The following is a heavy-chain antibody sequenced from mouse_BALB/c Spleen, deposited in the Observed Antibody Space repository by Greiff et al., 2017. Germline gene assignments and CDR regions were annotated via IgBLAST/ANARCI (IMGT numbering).Heavy chain of an antibody. J-gene: IGHJ2*01. CDR3: ASLLRLREYFDY. V-gene: IGHV3-6*02. Sequence: EVKLLQSGPGLVKPSQSLSLTCSVTGYSITSGYYWNWILQFPGNKLEWMGYISYDGSNNYNPSLKNRISITRDTSKNQFFLKLNSVTTEDTATYYCASLLRLREYFDYWGQGTTLTVSS. D-gene: IGHD1-2*01. CDR2: ISYDGSN. CDR1: GYSITSGYY.